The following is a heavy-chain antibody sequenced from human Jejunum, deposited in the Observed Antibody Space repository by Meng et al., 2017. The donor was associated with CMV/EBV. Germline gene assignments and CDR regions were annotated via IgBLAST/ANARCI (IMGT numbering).Heavy chain of an antibody. CDR1: GFTFGGYS. Sequence: LSCAASGFTFGGYSLDWVRQAPGKGLEWVSSISPDSGYIYYADSVRGRFTISRDNADNSVNLQMNSLRAEDTAVYYCARGTWNYFDLWGRGTLVTVSS. CDR3: ARGTWNYFDL. J-gene: IGHJ2*01. D-gene: IGHD1-1*01. V-gene: IGHV3-21*01. CDR2: ISPDSGYI.